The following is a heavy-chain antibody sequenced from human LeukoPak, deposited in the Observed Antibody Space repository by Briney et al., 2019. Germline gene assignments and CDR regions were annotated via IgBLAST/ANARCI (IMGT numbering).Heavy chain of an antibody. CDR1: GGSITNYY. J-gene: IGHJ6*03. V-gene: IGHV4-4*07. CDR2: INKSGMT. CDR3: AGESIPYYSDYMNV. D-gene: IGHD2-21*01. Sequence: SETLSLICNVSGGSITNYYLNWVRQPAGGGLEWISRINKSGMTSYKSSLKNRVAMSVDTSKNQMSLKLTSVTAADTALYYCAGESIPYYSDYMNVWGKGTAVTVSS.